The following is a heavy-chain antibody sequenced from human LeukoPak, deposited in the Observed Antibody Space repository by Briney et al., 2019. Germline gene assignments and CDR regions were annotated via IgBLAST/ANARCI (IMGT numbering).Heavy chain of an antibody. V-gene: IGHV1-18*01. CDR3: ARVEQYYDILTGYYNTQWFDY. CDR1: GYTFTSYG. CDR2: INAYNGNT. J-gene: IGHJ4*02. D-gene: IGHD3-9*01. Sequence: GASVKVSCKASGYTFTSYGISWVRQAPGQGLEWMGWINAYNGNTNYAQKFQGRVTMTTDTSTSTAYMELRSLRSDDPAVYYCARVEQYYDILTGYYNTQWFDYWGQGTLVTVSS.